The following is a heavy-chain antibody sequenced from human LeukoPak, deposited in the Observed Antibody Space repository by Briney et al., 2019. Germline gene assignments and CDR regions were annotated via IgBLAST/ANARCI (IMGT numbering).Heavy chain of an antibody. Sequence: SETLSLTCAVYGGSFSGYYWSWIRQPPGKGLEWIGEINHSGSTNYNPSLKSRVTISVDTSKNQFSLKLSSVTAADTAVYYCARGYNWNQRLVYFQHWGQGTLVTVSS. V-gene: IGHV4-34*01. J-gene: IGHJ1*01. D-gene: IGHD1-20*01. CDR2: INHSGST. CDR1: GGSFSGYY. CDR3: ARGYNWNQRLVYFQH.